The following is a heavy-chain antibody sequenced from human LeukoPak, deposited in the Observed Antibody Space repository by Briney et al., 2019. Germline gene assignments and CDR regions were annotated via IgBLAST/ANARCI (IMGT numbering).Heavy chain of an antibody. V-gene: IGHV4-31*03. CDR1: GGSISSGGYY. J-gene: IGHJ5*02. D-gene: IGHD3-3*01. CDR2: IYYSGST. Sequence: SETLSLTCTVSGGSISSGGYYWSWIRQHPGKGLEWIGYIYYSGSTYYNPSLKSRVTISVDTSKNQFSLKLTSVTAADTAVYYCARGPLRSGYYRPNWFDPWGQGTLVTVSS. CDR3: ARGPLRSGYYRPNWFDP.